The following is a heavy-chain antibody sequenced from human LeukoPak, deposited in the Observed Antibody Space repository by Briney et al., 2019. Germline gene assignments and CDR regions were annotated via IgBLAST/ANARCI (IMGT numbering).Heavy chain of an antibody. J-gene: IGHJ3*02. Sequence: GGSLRLSCAASGFTFSHYRMNWVRPAPGKGLEWVSYISSNRSTIYYPHSLKGRFTNSRDNAKNSLYLQMNSLRDEDTAVYYCSRDLTLTATAHEAFDIWGQGTMVTVSS. CDR1: GFTFSHYR. V-gene: IGHV3-48*02. CDR2: ISSNRSTI. D-gene: IGHD2-21*02. CDR3: SRDLTLTATAHEAFDI.